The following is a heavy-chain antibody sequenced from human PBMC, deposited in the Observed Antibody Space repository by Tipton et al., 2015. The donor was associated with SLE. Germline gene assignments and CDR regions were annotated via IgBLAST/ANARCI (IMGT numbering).Heavy chain of an antibody. CDR1: GGSIRSSNW. V-gene: IGHV4-4*02. CDR3: AKDYNHDNADYN. D-gene: IGHD4-17*01. Sequence: TLSLTCAVSGGSIRSSNWWSWVRQPPGKGLEWIGEIHHSGSINSNPSLKSRVTMSVDKSKNQFSLKLSSVTVADTAVYYCAKDYNHDNADYNWGQGTLVIVSS. CDR2: IHHSGSI. J-gene: IGHJ4*02.